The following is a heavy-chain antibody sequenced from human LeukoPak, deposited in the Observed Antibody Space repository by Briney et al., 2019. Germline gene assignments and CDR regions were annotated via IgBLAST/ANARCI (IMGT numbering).Heavy chain of an antibody. D-gene: IGHD6-19*01. CDR1: GYSFTSYW. Sequence: GESLKISCKGSGYSFTSYWIGWVRQVPGKGLEWMGIIYPGDSNTRYSPSFQGQVTVSADKSISTAYLQWSSLKASDTAMYYCARPGSSGWTFFDYWGQGTLVTVSS. J-gene: IGHJ4*02. V-gene: IGHV5-51*01. CDR3: ARPGSSGWTFFDY. CDR2: IYPGDSNT.